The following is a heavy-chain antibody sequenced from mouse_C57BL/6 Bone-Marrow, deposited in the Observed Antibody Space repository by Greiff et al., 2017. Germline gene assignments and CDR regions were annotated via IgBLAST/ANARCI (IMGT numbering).Heavy chain of an antibody. CDR2: IDPEDGDT. Sequence: VQLQQSGAELVRPGASVKLSCTASGFNFKDYYMHWVKQRPEQGLEWIGRIDPEDGDTEYAPKFQGKATMTADRSSNTAYLQLRSLTSEDTAVDYCTTYPFDYWGQGTTRTVSS. J-gene: IGHJ2*01. CDR3: TTYPFDY. D-gene: IGHD5-5*01. V-gene: IGHV14-1*01. CDR1: GFNFKDYY.